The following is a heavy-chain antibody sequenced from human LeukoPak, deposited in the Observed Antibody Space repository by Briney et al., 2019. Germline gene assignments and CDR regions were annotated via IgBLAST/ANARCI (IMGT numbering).Heavy chain of an antibody. CDR2: IYSGGNT. Sequence: GGSLRLSCAASGFTVSNNYMNWVRQAPGKGLEWVSIIYSGGNTYYADSVKGRFTISRDNPKNTLYLQMNSLRAEDTAVYYCARGHPSGYSGYDLDYWGQGTLVTVSS. CDR1: GFTVSNNY. D-gene: IGHD5-12*01. V-gene: IGHV3-53*05. J-gene: IGHJ4*02. CDR3: ARGHPSGYSGYDLDY.